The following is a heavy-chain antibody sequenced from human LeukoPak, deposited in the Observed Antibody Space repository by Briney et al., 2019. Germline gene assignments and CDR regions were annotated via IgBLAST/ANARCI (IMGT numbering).Heavy chain of an antibody. V-gene: IGHV1-8*01. CDR3: AVTLEGRGRWEEIDY. Sequence: ASVKVSCKASGYSFTSYDINWVRQASGQGLEWLGYMNPNSGITGYAQKFQGRVTMTEDTSTDTAYMELSSLRSDDAAVYYCAVTLEGRGRWEEIDYWGQGTLVTVSS. J-gene: IGHJ4*02. CDR2: MNPNSGIT. CDR1: GYSFTSYD. D-gene: IGHD1-26*01.